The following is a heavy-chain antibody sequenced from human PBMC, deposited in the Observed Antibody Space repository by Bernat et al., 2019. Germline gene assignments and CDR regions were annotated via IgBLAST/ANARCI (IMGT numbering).Heavy chain of an antibody. CDR1: GYTFTSYE. CDR2: ISTYTGNT. Sequence: QVQLVQSGAEVRKPGASVKVSCKASGYTFTSYEISWVRQAPGQGLEWMGWISTYTGNTKYEQRLQAKITMTKDTSTTTAYVELRSLISDDTAVYYCVRERAVACWVYFQHWGQGTLLSVSS. D-gene: IGHD6-19*01. J-gene: IGHJ1*01. V-gene: IGHV1-18*01. CDR3: VRERAVACWVYFQH.